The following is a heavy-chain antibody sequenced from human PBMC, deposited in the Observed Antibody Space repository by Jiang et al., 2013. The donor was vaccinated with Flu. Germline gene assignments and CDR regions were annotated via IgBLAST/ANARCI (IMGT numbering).Heavy chain of an antibody. CDR3: ARRYTSNWYSRYFDY. CDR1: GDSVTRSGYY. CDR2: IYYTGTT. J-gene: IGHJ4*02. Sequence: LLKPSETLSLTCTVSGDSVTRSGYYWGWVRQPPGKGLEWIASIYYTGTTYYNPSLKSRVTISVDTSKNQFSLKVKSVIAADTAVYYCARRYTSNWYSRYFDYWGQGILVAVSS. V-gene: IGHV4-39*01. D-gene: IGHD6-13*01.